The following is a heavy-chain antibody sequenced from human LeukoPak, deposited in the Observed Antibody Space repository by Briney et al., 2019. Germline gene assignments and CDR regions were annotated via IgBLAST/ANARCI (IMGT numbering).Heavy chain of an antibody. D-gene: IGHD3-22*01. Sequence: GGSLRLSCAASGFTFSSYWMSWVRQAPGKGLEWVANIKQDGSETYYVDSVKGRFTISRDNSKNTLYLQMNSLRAEDTAVYYCAKDSLDGSGYAPFDYWGQGTLVTVSS. CDR1: GFTFSSYW. CDR2: IKQDGSET. CDR3: AKDSLDGSGYAPFDY. V-gene: IGHV3-7*05. J-gene: IGHJ4*02.